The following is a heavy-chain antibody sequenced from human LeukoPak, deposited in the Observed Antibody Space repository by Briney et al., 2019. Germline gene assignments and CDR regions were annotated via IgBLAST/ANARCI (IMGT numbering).Heavy chain of an antibody. CDR1: GFTFSSYA. J-gene: IGHJ4*02. V-gene: IGHV3-23*01. CDR3: AKGQELDDGVFDS. CDR2: IRSNGDTT. Sequence: GGSLRLSCAASGFTFSSYAMHWVRQAPGKGLEWVSTIRSNGDTTYNADSVKGRFTISRDNSKNTLYLELNSLRVEDTATFYCAKGQELDDGVFDSWGQGTMVTVSS. D-gene: IGHD1-1*01.